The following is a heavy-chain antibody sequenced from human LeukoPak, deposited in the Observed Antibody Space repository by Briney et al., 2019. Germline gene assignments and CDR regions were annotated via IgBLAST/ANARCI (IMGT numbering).Heavy chain of an antibody. J-gene: IGHJ6*03. Sequence: SETLSLTCTVSGGSISSYYWSWIRQPPGKGLEWIGYIYYSGSTNYNPSLTSRVTISVDTSKNQFSLKLNSVTAADTAVYYCARGEGTLAGRRWPYYFYYYMDVWGKGTTVTVSS. CDR1: GGSISSYY. D-gene: IGHD6-19*01. CDR3: ARGEGTLAGRRWPYYFYYYMDV. CDR2: IYYSGST. V-gene: IGHV4-59*12.